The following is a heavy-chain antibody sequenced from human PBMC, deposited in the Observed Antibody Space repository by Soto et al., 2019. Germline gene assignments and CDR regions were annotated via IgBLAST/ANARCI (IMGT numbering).Heavy chain of an antibody. CDR1: GYTFSTYG. D-gene: IGHD3-22*01. CDR3: ARPYASSGHGAFDI. V-gene: IGHV1-18*01. CDR2: ISASNGNT. Sequence: QVQLVQSGAELKKSGASVTVSCKPSGYTFSTYGISCVRQAPGQGLEWMGWISASNGNTNYAQKLQVRVTMTTDTSTSTAYMELRSLRSDDTAVYSCARPYASSGHGAFDIWGQATMVTVSS. J-gene: IGHJ3*02.